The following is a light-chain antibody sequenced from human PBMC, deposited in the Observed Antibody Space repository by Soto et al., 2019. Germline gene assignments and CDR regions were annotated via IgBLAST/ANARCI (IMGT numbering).Light chain of an antibody. Sequence: EIFLTRSPATXSXXXXXXXXLSGRASQSVSSYLAWYQQKPGQAPRLLIYDASNRATGIPARFSGSGSGTDFTLTISSLEPEDFAVYYCQQRSNWPPWTFGQGTKVDIK. V-gene: IGKV3-11*01. CDR1: QSVSSY. J-gene: IGKJ1*01. CDR2: DAS. CDR3: QQRSNWPPWT.